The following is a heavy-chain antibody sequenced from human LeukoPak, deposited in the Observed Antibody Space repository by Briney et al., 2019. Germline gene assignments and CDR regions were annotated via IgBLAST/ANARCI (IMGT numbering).Heavy chain of an antibody. J-gene: IGHJ3*02. D-gene: IGHD2-21*02. CDR3: ARDGDFIDHAFDI. CDR2: ISYDGSNK. V-gene: IGHV3-30*04. Sequence: GGSLRLSCAASGFTFSSYAMHWVRQAPGKGLEWVAVISYDGSNKYYADSVKGRFTISRDNSKNTLYLQMNSLRAEDTAVYYCARDGDFIDHAFDIWGQGTMVTVSS. CDR1: GFTFSSYA.